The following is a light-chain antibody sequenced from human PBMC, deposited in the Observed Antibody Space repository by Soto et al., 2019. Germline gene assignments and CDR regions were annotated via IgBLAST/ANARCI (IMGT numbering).Light chain of an antibody. CDR3: QQRSSWMWA. CDR1: RSVSIY. CDR2: DTS. Sequence: EMVRTQSPATLSLSPGDRATLSCRASRSVSIYLAWYQQKPGQAPRLLIYDTSHRAAGIPARFSGSGSGTDFTLTISSLEPEDFAIYYCQQRSSWMWAFGQGTKVDIK. V-gene: IGKV3-11*01. J-gene: IGKJ1*01.